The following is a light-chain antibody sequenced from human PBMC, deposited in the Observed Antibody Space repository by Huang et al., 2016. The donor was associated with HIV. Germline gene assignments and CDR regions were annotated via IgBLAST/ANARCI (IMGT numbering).Light chain of an antibody. CDR2: AAS. V-gene: IGKV1-39*01. Sequence: DIQMTQSPSSLSASVGDRVTITCRASQGISSYLNWYQQKPGNAPKLLIYAASSLQSGVPSRFSGSGSGTDFTLTISSLQPEDFATYYCQQSYSTPFTFGQGTKVDIK. J-gene: IGKJ3*01. CDR3: QQSYSTPFT. CDR1: QGISSY.